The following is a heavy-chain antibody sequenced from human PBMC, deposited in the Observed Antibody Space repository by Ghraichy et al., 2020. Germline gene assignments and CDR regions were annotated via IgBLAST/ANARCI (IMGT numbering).Heavy chain of an antibody. CDR2: IIPIFGTP. Sequence: SVKVSCKVSGDTFSSHGIYWILQSPRQGLEWMGGIIPIFGTPNYAQKFQGRVTITADESTSTVYMQLTSLRSEDTAEYYCATLAGESTHFHVSGTSYYYYYMDVWGKGTTVTVSS. J-gene: IGHJ6*03. V-gene: IGHV1-69*13. CDR1: GDTFSSHG. CDR3: ATLAGESTHFHVSGTSYYYYYMDV. D-gene: IGHD3-10*01.